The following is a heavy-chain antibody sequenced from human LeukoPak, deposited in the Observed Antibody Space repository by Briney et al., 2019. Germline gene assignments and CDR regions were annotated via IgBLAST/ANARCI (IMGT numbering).Heavy chain of an antibody. CDR2: IIPIFGTA. V-gene: IGHV1-69*05. CDR1: GGTFSSYA. Sequence: GASVKVSCKASGGTFSSYAISWVRQAPGQGLEWMGGIIPIFGTANYAQKFQGRVTIITDESTSTAYMELSSLRSEDAAVYYCARGREEQQPYNWFDPWGQGTLVTVSS. D-gene: IGHD6-13*01. J-gene: IGHJ5*02. CDR3: ARGREEQQPYNWFDP.